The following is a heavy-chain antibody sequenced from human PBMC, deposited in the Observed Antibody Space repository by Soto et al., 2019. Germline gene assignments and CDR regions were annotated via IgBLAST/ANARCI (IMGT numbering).Heavy chain of an antibody. D-gene: IGHD2-15*01. J-gene: IGHJ6*02. CDR2: ISGYNGDT. Sequence: ASVRVSCQASGYTFTRYGISWVRQAPGQGLEWMGWISGYNGDTNYAQKFQDRVSMTIDTSTGTAYMELRSLTSDDTAIYYCAKNCQNHYYTYDLDVCGQRTEVPVS. V-gene: IGHV1-18*01. CDR3: AKNCQNHYYTYDLDV. CDR1: GYTFTRYG.